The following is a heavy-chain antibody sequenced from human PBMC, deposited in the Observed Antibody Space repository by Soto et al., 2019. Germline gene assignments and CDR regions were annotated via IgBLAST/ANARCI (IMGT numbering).Heavy chain of an antibody. J-gene: IGHJ5*02. CDR1: GYSFTRYD. CDR2: MNPNSGNT. V-gene: IGHV1-8*01. CDR3: ARLGARGSMVGRIPWGRNLFAP. D-gene: IGHD6-19*01. Sequence: ASVKVSFKASGYSFTRYDINWVRQATGQGLEWMGWMNPNSGNTGYAQKFQGRVTMTRDTSISTAYMELRSLRSDDTAVYYCARLGARGSMVGRIPWGRNLFAPWARGSLVPVSA.